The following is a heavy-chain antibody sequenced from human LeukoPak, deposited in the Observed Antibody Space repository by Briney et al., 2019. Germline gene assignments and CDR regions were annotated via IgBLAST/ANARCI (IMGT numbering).Heavy chain of an antibody. CDR2: IYTSGST. Sequence: PSQTLSLTCTVSGGSISSGSYYWSWIRQPAGKGLEWIGRIYTSGSTNYNPSLKSRVTISVDTSKNQFSLKLSSVTAADTAVYYCAREFLLNPLGTTVTINWFDPWGQGTLVTVSS. V-gene: IGHV4-61*02. CDR3: AREFLLNPLGTTVTINWFDP. J-gene: IGHJ5*02. CDR1: GGSISSGSYY. D-gene: IGHD4-17*01.